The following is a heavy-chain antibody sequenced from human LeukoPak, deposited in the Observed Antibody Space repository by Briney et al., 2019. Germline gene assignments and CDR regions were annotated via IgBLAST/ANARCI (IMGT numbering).Heavy chain of an antibody. D-gene: IGHD3-22*01. V-gene: IGHV4-34*01. CDR2: INHSGST. Sequence: WETLSLTCAVYVGSFSGYYWSWIRQHPGKGLEWIGEINHSGSTNYNPSLKSRVTISVDTSKNQFSLKLSSVTAADTAVYYCARGLRGYYGSSVGYWGQGTLFTVSS. CDR1: VGSFSGYY. J-gene: IGHJ4*02. CDR3: ARGLRGYYGSSVGY.